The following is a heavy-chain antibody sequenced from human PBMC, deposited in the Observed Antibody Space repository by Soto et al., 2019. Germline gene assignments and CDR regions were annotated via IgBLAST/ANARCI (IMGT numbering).Heavy chain of an antibody. V-gene: IGHV3-33*01. CDR2: IWFDGNAK. CDR1: GFIFSNYG. J-gene: IGHJ4*02. CDR3: ARCGTYSSIGGGTDFDC. Sequence: QVQLVESGGGVVQPGRSLRLSCAASGFIFSNYGMHWVRQAPGKGLEWVAVIWFDGNAKYYADSVRGRFTLSRDNSKNTLYLQMNSPRAEDTAVYYWARCGTYSSIGGGTDFDCWGQGTLVTVSS. D-gene: IGHD1-26*01.